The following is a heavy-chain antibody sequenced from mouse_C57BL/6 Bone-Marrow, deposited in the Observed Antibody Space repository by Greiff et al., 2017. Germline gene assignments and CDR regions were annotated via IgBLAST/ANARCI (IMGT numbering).Heavy chain of an antibody. CDR3: TRDLLWLRGSFY. CDR1: GYTFTSYW. V-gene: IGHV1-5*01. D-gene: IGHD2-2*01. Sequence: EVKVVESGTVLARPGASVKMSCKTSGYTFTSYWMHWVKQRPGQGLEWIGAIYPGNSDTSYNQKFKGKAKLTAVTSASTAYMELSSLTNEDSAVYYCTRDLLWLRGSFYWGQGTLVTVSA. J-gene: IGHJ3*01. CDR2: IYPGNSDT.